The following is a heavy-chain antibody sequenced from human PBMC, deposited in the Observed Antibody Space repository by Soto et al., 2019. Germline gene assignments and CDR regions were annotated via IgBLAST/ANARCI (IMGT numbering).Heavy chain of an antibody. CDR3: APRRTGVSTWYYGVFYY. CDR2: LYWDDDK. V-gene: IGHV2-5*02. D-gene: IGHD3-10*01. Sequence: QITLRESGPTLVKPTQTLTLTCTFSGFSLSTSGVGVGWIRQPPGKALAWLVFLYWDDDKRYSPSLRSRLAITKDTSKNQVVLTMPNVDPMDTATSFCAPRRTGVSTWYYGVFYYWGQVPLVTLSS. J-gene: IGHJ4*02. CDR1: GFSLSTSGVG.